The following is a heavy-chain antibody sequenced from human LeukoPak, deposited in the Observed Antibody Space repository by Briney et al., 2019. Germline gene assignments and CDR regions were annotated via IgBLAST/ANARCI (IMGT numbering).Heavy chain of an antibody. Sequence: PSETLSLTCAVSGYSISSGYYWGWIRQPPGKGLEWIGSIYFSGSTYYNPSLKSRVTISVDTSKNQFSLKLSSVTAADTGVYYCARGGLRHSLSSWFGPWGQGTLVTVSS. V-gene: IGHV4-38-2*01. CDR1: GYSISSGYY. CDR3: ARGGLRHSLSSWFGP. CDR2: IYFSGST. D-gene: IGHD4-17*01. J-gene: IGHJ5*02.